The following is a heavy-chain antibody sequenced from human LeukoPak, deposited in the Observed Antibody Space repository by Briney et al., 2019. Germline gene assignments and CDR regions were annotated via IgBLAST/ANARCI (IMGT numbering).Heavy chain of an antibody. Sequence: GGSLRLSCAASGFTFSSYWMSWVRQAPGKGLEWVANIKQDGSEKYYVDSVKGRFTISRDNAKNSLYLQMNSLRAEDTAVYYCARDTTVTYYYYYYYGMDVWGQGTTVTVSS. J-gene: IGHJ6*02. D-gene: IGHD4-17*01. CDR3: ARDTTVTYYYYYYYGMDV. CDR1: GFTFSSYW. CDR2: IKQDGSEK. V-gene: IGHV3-7*01.